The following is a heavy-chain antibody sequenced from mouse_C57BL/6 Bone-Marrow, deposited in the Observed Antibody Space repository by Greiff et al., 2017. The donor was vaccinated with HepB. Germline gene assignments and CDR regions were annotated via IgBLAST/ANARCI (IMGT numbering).Heavy chain of an antibody. Sequence: EVKLVESGGGLVQPGGSLKLSCAASGFTFSDYYMYWVRQTPEKRLEWVAYISNGGGSTYYPDTVKGRFTISRDNAKNTLYLQMSRLKSEDTAMYYCARPLYYYGSSYVHYFDYWGQGTTLTVSS. CDR3: ARPLYYYGSSYVHYFDY. J-gene: IGHJ2*01. CDR2: ISNGGGST. V-gene: IGHV5-12*01. D-gene: IGHD1-1*01. CDR1: GFTFSDYY.